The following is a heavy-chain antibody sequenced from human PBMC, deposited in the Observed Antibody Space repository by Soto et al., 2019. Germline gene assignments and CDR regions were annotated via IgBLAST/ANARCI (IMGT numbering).Heavy chain of an antibody. CDR3: ASHTGSSPEGRYYYGMDV. CDR2: IIPIFGTA. J-gene: IGHJ6*02. Sequence: ASVKVSFKASGGTFSSYAISWVRQAPGQGLEWMGGIIPIFGTADCAQTFQGRVTITADESTSTAYMELSSLRSEDTAVYYCASHTGSSPEGRYYYGMDVWGQGTTVTVSS. D-gene: IGHD1-26*01. V-gene: IGHV1-69*13. CDR1: GGTFSSYA.